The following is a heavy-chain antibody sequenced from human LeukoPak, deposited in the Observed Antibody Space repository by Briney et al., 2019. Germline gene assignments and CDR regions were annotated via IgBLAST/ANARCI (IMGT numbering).Heavy chain of an antibody. CDR2: ISWNSGNI. CDR1: GFTFDDYA. J-gene: IGHJ4*02. V-gene: IGHV3-9*01. D-gene: IGHD6-19*01. CDR3: AKALRVNSSGWGDFDY. Sequence: GRSLRLSCAASGFTFDDYAMHWVRQAPGKGLEWVSGISWNSGNIGYADSVKGRFTISRDNAKNSLYLQMNSLRAEDTALYYCAKALRVNSSGWGDFDYWGQGTLVTVSS.